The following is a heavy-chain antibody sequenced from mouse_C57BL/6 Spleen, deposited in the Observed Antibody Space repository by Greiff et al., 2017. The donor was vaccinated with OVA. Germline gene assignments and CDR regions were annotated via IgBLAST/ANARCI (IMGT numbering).Heavy chain of an antibody. D-gene: IGHD2-4*01. CDR1: GYTFTSYW. J-gene: IGHJ3*01. CDR3: AREVYYDYDEGFAY. CDR2: IDPNSGGT. Sequence: QVQLQQPGAELVKPGASVKLSCKASGYTFTSYWMHWVKQRPGRGLEWIGRIDPNSGGTKYNEKFKSKATLTVDKPSSTAYMQLSSLTSEDSAVYYGAREVYYDYDEGFAYWGQGTLVTVSA. V-gene: IGHV1-72*01.